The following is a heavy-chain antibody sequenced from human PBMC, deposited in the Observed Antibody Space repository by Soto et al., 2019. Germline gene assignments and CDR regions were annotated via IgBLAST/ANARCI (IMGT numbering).Heavy chain of an antibody. V-gene: IGHV4-39*01. D-gene: IGHD6-19*01. CDR1: GGSITNRIYY. CDR3: ARRSSSAWFFDY. J-gene: IGHJ4*02. CDR2: IYYSGST. Sequence: SETLSLTCTVSGGSITNRIYYWGWIRQPPGKGLEWIGTIYYSGSTYYNPSLKSRVTMSVDTSTNQFSLKLTSVTAADTGVYYCARRSSSAWFFDYWGQGTLVTVSS.